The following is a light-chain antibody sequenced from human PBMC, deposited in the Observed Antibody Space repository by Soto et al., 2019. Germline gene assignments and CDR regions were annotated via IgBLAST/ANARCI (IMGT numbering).Light chain of an antibody. CDR2: EVS. J-gene: IGLJ1*01. V-gene: IGLV2-14*01. CDR3: SSYTSSSTQV. CDR1: SSDVGGYNY. Sequence: QSVLTQPASVSGSPGQSITISCTGTSSDVGGYNYVSWYQQHPGKAPKLMIYEVSYRPSGVSNRFSGSKSGNTASLTISGLQAEDEADYYCSSYTSSSTQVFGTGTKLTVL.